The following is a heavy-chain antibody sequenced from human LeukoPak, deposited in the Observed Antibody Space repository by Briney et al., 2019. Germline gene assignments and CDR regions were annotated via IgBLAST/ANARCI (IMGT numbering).Heavy chain of an antibody. J-gene: IGHJ4*02. D-gene: IGHD2-2*01. V-gene: IGHV3-21*01. CDR1: GFTFCSYS. CDR3: ARDCSSTSCYYDY. CDR2: ISSSSSYI. Sequence: GSLRLSCAASGFTFCSYSMNWVRQAPGKGLEWVSSISSSSSYIYYADSVKGRFTISRDNAKNSLYLQMNSLRAEDTAVYYCARDCSSTSCYYDYWGQGTLVTVSS.